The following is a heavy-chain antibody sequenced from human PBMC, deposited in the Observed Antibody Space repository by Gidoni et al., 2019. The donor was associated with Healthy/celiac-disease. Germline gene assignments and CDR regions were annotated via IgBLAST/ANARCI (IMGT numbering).Heavy chain of an antibody. V-gene: IGHV3-23*01. J-gene: IGHJ3*02. CDR2: ISGSGGST. CDR1: GFTFSSYA. Sequence: EVQLLESGGGLVQPGGSLRLSCAASGFTFSSYAMSWVRQAPGKGLEWVSAISGSGGSTYYADSVKGRFTISRDNSKNTLYLQMNSLRAEDTAVYYCAKFLEGFWSGYYPMGGAAFDIWGQGTMVTVSS. CDR3: AKFLEGFWSGYYPMGGAAFDI. D-gene: IGHD3-3*01.